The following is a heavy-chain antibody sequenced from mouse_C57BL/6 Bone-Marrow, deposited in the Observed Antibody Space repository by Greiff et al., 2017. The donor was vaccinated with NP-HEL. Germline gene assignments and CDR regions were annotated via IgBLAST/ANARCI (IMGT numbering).Heavy chain of an antibody. J-gene: IGHJ4*01. CDR2: IYPRSGNT. V-gene: IGHV1-81*01. CDR1: GYTFTSYG. Sequence: QVHVKQSGAELARPGASVKLSCKASGYTFTSYGISWVKQRTGQGLEWIGEIYPRSGNTYYNEKFKGKATLTADKSSSTAYMELRSLTSEDSAVYFCAPSMMVTTGAMDYWGQGTSVTVSS. CDR3: APSMMVTTGAMDY. D-gene: IGHD2-3*01.